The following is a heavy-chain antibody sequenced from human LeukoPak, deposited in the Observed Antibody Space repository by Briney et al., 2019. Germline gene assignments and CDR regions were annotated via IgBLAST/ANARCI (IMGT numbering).Heavy chain of an antibody. D-gene: IGHD3-3*01. CDR2: ISAYNGNT. V-gene: IGHV1-18*01. J-gene: IGHJ4*02. Sequence: GASVKVSCKASGYTFTSYGISWVRQAPGQGLEWMGWISAYNGNTNYAQKLQGSVTMTTDTSTSTAYMELRSLRSDDTAVYYCARDPPYYDFWSGYYTIFDYWGQGTLVTVSS. CDR1: GYTFTSYG. CDR3: ARDPPYYDFWSGYYTIFDY.